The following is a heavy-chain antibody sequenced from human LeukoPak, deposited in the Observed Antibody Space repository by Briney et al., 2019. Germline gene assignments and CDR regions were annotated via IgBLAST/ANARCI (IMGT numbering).Heavy chain of an antibody. CDR1: GGSTSSYY. J-gene: IGHJ5*02. CDR3: TKRQGPTSGSYDYFDP. V-gene: IGHV4-4*09. Sequence: SETLSLTCTVSGGSTSSYYWSWIRQPPGQGLEWIAYIHSSGYTNYNPSLKSRVTISVDTSNNQFSLKVTSVTAADTAMYYCTKRQGPTSGSYDYFDPWGQGALVTVSS. D-gene: IGHD1-26*01. CDR2: IHSSGYT.